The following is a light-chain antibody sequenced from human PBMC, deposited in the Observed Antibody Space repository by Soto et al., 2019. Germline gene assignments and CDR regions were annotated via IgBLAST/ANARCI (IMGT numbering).Light chain of an antibody. CDR2: EVS. CDR3: SSYTSSSTPYV. J-gene: IGLJ1*01. Sequence: QSALTQPASVSGSPGQSITISCTGTSSDVGGYNYVSWYQQHPGKAPKLMIYEVSNRPSGVSNRFSGSKSGNTASLTISGLQAEDAAAYYCSSYTSSSTPYVFGTGTKVTVL. CDR1: SSDVGGYNY. V-gene: IGLV2-14*01.